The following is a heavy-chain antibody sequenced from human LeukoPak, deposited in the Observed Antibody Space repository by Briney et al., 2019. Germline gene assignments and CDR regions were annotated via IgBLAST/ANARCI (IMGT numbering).Heavy chain of an antibody. Sequence: ASVKVSCKASGYTFTSYGISWVRQAPGQGLEWMGWISAYNGNTNYAQKLQGRVTMTTDTSTSTAYMELRSLRSDDTAVYYCARDKSSGCYYDAFDIWGQGTMVTVSS. D-gene: IGHD3-22*01. CDR2: ISAYNGNT. J-gene: IGHJ3*02. CDR3: ARDKSSGCYYDAFDI. V-gene: IGHV1-18*01. CDR1: GYTFTSYG.